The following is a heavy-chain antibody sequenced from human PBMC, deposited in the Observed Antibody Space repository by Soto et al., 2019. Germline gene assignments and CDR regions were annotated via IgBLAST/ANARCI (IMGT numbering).Heavy chain of an antibody. V-gene: IGHV4-30-4*01. CDR3: ARGRGYSYGLDP. CDR2: ISYSGTT. Sequence: QVQLQESGPGLVKPSQTLSLTCTVSGDSISSNNNYWSWIRQPPGEGLEWIGFISYSGTTSYSPSLKSRVAISLDTAKNQFSLSLSSVTAADTAVYYCARGRGYSYGLDPWGQGTLVTGSS. J-gene: IGHJ5*02. D-gene: IGHD5-18*01. CDR1: GDSISSNNNY.